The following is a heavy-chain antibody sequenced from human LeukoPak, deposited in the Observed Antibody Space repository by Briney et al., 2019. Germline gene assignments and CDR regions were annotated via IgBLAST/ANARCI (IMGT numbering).Heavy chain of an antibody. D-gene: IGHD1-26*01. CDR2: MNPNSGNT. V-gene: IGHV1-8*03. CDR3: ARKASGTYYDFDY. Sequence: GASVKVSCKASGYTFTSYNINWVRQATGQGLEWLGWMNPNSGNTGYAQKFQGRVTITRNTSINTAYMVLSSLRSEDTAVYYCARKASGTYYDFDYWGQGTPVTVSS. J-gene: IGHJ4*02. CDR1: GYTFTSYN.